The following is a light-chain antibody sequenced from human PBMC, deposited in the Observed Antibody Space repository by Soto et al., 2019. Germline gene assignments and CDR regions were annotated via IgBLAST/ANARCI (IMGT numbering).Light chain of an antibody. Sequence: QLVLTQPPSASGTPGQRVTISCSGSSSNIGSNTVNWYQQLPGTAPKLLIYSNNQRPSGVPDRFSGSKSGTSASLAISGLQSEDDADYYCAAWDDSLNGGVFGGGTKLTVL. V-gene: IGLV1-44*01. CDR1: SSNIGSNT. J-gene: IGLJ3*02. CDR3: AAWDDSLNGGV. CDR2: SNN.